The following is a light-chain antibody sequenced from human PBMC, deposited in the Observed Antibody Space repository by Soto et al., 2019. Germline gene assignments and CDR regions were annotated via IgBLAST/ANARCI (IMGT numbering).Light chain of an antibody. Sequence: QSALAQPRSVSLSPGQSVTISCAGTSSDVGTYDYVSWYQQHPGQAPKLIIYDVYERPSGVPDRFSGSKSGNTASLTISGLQSEDEADYYCCSYALHYPDHVFGTGTKVTVL. J-gene: IGLJ1*01. V-gene: IGLV2-11*01. CDR2: DVY. CDR1: SSDVGTYDY. CDR3: CSYALHYPDHV.